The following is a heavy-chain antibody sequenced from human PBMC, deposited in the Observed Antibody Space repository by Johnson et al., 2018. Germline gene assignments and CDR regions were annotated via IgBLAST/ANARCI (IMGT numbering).Heavy chain of an antibody. V-gene: IGHV3-11*04. CDR1: GFTFSDYY. CDR2: ISSSGSTI. CDR3: ARTYYYGIYYMDV. D-gene: IGHD3-10*01. Sequence: QVQLVQSGGGVVQXGRSLRLSCAASGFTFSDYYMTWIRQAPGKGLEWVSYISSSGSTIYYAYSVEGRIPIARDNAKHSLYLHLNNRRAEDTAVYYWARTYYYGIYYMDVWGKGTTVTVSS. J-gene: IGHJ6*03.